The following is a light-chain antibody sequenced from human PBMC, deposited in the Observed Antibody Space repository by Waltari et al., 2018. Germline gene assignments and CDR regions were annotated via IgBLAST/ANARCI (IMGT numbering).Light chain of an antibody. CDR2: AAS. Sequence: DIQMTQSPSSLSASVGDSVTITCRAGQTITNSLNWYQQKPGRAPTLLIYAASSLHSGVPSRFSGTGSGTDFTLTISSLQPEDFATYYCQQTDTTPWTFGQGTRLEIK. V-gene: IGKV1-39*01. CDR1: QTITNS. CDR3: QQTDTTPWT. J-gene: IGKJ1*01.